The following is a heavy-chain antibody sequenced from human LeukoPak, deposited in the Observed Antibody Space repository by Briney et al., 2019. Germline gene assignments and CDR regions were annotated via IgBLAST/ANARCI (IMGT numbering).Heavy chain of an antibody. D-gene: IGHD1-26*01. J-gene: IGHJ4*02. V-gene: IGHV3-7*01. Sequence: GGSLRLSCEVSGFTFSSYWMTWVRHIPGKGLEWVANINRDGSEQHYVESVKGRFTISRDNGRNSLYLQMDSLRVDDTAVYYCAKVGAWELQRVFENWGQGTLVTVSS. CDR1: GFTFSSYW. CDR2: INRDGSEQ. CDR3: AKVGAWELQRVFEN.